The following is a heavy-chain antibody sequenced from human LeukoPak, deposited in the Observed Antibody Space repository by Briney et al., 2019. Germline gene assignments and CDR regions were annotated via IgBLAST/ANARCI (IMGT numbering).Heavy chain of an antibody. V-gene: IGHV4-59*08. CDR1: GGSIRNYY. Sequence: SETLSLTCSVSGGSIRNYYWTWFRQPPGKGLEWIGHVSNSGSTKYNPSLKSRVTISIDTSKKHFSLKLSSVTAADTAVYYCASRAYYDSSGLDYWGQGILVTVSS. CDR2: VSNSGST. D-gene: IGHD3-22*01. J-gene: IGHJ4*02. CDR3: ASRAYYDSSGLDY.